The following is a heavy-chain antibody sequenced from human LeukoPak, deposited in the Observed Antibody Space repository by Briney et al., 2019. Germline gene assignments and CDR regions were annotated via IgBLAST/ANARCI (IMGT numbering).Heavy chain of an antibody. Sequence: SETLSLTCTVSGASIIEYYWSWIRQPAGKGLEWIGRIYTSGSTNYNPSLKSRVTISVDTSKNQFSLKLSSVTAADTAVYYCARELRVRSGSGRNRVWYFDLWGRGTLVTVSS. CDR2: IYTSGST. D-gene: IGHD3-10*01. J-gene: IGHJ2*01. V-gene: IGHV4-4*07. CDR3: ARELRVRSGSGRNRVWYFDL. CDR1: GASIIEYY.